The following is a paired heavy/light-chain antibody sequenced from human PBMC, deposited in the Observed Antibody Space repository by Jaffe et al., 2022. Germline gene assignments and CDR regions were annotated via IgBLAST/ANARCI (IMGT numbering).Heavy chain of an antibody. J-gene: IGHJ4*02. CDR3: AKGNLRAFDY. V-gene: IGHV3-23*01. CDR1: GFTFSSYG. CDR2: IGNSGST. Sequence: EVQLLESGGGLVQPGGSLRLSCAASGFTFSSYGMGWVRQAPGKGLEWVSAIGNSGSTYYADSVKGRFTISRDNSKTTLYLQMNSLRAEDTAVYFCAKGNLRAFDYWGQGTLVTVSS. D-gene: IGHD4-17*01.
Light chain of an antibody. Sequence: EIVLTQSPGTLSLSPGERATLSCRASQSVSSSYLAWYQQKPGQAPRLLIYGASSRATGIPDRFSGSGSGADFTLTISRLEPEDFAVYYCQQHGSSWGFTFGPGTKVDMK. CDR1: QSVSSSY. CDR2: GAS. CDR3: QQHGSSWGFT. J-gene: IGKJ3*01. V-gene: IGKV3-20*01.